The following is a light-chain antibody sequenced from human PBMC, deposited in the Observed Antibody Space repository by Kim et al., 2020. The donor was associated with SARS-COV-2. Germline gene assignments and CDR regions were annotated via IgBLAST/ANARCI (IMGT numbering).Light chain of an antibody. V-gene: IGLV1-51*01. J-gene: IGLJ1*01. CDR3: GTWDTILSAYV. CDR2: DDN. Sequence: QSVLTQPPSESAAPGQKVTISCSGRNSNIGNNVVSWYQQVPGTAPRVVIYDDNERPSGIPDRFSGSKSGTSATLGITGLQTGDEADYYCGTWDTILSAYVFGTGTKVTV. CDR1: NSNIGNNV.